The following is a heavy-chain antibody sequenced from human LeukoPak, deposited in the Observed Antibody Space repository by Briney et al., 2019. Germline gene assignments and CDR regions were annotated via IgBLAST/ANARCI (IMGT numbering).Heavy chain of an antibody. Sequence: SETLSLTCTVSGGSISSGDYYWSWIRQPPGTGLEWIGYIYYSGSTYYNPSLKSRVTISVGTSKNQFSLKLSSVTAADTAVYYCAREATVTTGFDYWGQGTLVTVSS. D-gene: IGHD4-17*01. CDR2: IYYSGST. CDR3: AREATVTTGFDY. V-gene: IGHV4-30-4*01. J-gene: IGHJ4*02. CDR1: GGSISSGDYY.